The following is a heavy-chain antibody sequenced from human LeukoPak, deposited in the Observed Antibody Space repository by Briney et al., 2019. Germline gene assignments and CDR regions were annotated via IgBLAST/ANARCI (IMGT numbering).Heavy chain of an antibody. CDR1: GSIFNSYG. J-gene: IGHJ4*02. CDR3: AKDNLYYDFWSGYLRGYFDY. D-gene: IGHD3-3*01. Sequence: GGSLRLSCAASGSIFNSYGMNWVRQAPGKGLEWLSYITADSQTIYYADSVKGRFTISRDNAKNSLYLQMNSLRAEDTAVYYCAKDNLYYDFWSGYLRGYFDYWGQGTLVTVSS. CDR2: ITADSQTI. V-gene: IGHV3-48*04.